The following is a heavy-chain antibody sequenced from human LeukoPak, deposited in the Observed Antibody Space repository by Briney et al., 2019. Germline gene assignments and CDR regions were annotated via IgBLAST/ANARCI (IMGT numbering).Heavy chain of an antibody. CDR2: MNPNSGNT. CDR3: ARGHDSNYVLQFWH. CDR1: GYTFTSYD. J-gene: IGHJ4*02. V-gene: IGHV1-8*03. Sequence: GASVKVSCKASGYTFTSYDINWVRQATGQGLEWMGWMNPNSGNTGYAQKFQGRVTITRNTSISTAYMELSSLRSEDTAVYYCARGHDSNYVLQFWHWGQGTLVTVSS. D-gene: IGHD4-11*01.